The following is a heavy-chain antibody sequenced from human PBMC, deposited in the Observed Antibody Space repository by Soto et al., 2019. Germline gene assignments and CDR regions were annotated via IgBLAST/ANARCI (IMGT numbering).Heavy chain of an antibody. Sequence: GGSLRLSCAASGFTFSSYAMSWVRQAPGKGPEWVSGITTSGDRTDYADSVKGRFTISRDNSKNTLYLQMNSLRGEDTAVYYCAMDPRISGIDYWGQGTLVTVSS. D-gene: IGHD1-20*01. CDR3: AMDPRISGIDY. CDR2: ITTSGDRT. J-gene: IGHJ4*02. CDR1: GFTFSSYA. V-gene: IGHV3-23*01.